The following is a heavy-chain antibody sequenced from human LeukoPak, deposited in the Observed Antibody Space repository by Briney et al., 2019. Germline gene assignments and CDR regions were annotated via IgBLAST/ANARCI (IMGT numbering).Heavy chain of an antibody. V-gene: IGHV1-8*01. Sequence: ASVKVSCKASGYTFTSYDINWARQATGQGLEWMGWMNPNSGNTGYAQKFQGRVTMTRNTSISTAYMELSSLRPEDTAVYYCARDHTGYYDSSGRGTDYWGQGTLVTVSS. D-gene: IGHD3-22*01. CDR1: GYTFTSYD. J-gene: IGHJ4*02. CDR3: ARDHTGYYDSSGRGTDY. CDR2: MNPNSGNT.